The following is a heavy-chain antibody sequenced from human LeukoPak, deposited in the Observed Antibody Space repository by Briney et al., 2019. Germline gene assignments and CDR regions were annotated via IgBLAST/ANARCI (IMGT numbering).Heavy chain of an antibody. V-gene: IGHV3-23*01. CDR2: ISGGGDNT. D-gene: IGHD1-26*01. CDR1: GFTFSTYA. CDR3: AKDVCGNYCSFDM. J-gene: IGHJ3*02. Sequence: PGGSLRLSCGASGFTFSTYAMSWVRQAPGKGLEWVSGISGGGDNTYYPDSVKGRFTISRDNSKNMLCLQMNSLRVEDTAVYYCAKDVCGNYCSFDMWGQGTMVTVSS.